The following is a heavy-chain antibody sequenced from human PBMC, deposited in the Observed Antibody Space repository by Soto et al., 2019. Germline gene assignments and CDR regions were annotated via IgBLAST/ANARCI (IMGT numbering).Heavy chain of an antibody. D-gene: IGHD1-26*01. Sequence: ASVKVSCKASGYTFTSYAMHWVRQAPGQRLEWMGWINAGNGNTKYSQKFQGRVTITRDTSASTAYMELSSLRSEDTAVYYCARGVDGRMIAFDIWGQGTMVTVSS. CDR1: GYTFTSYA. J-gene: IGHJ3*02. CDR2: INAGNGNT. CDR3: ARGVDGRMIAFDI. V-gene: IGHV1-3*01.